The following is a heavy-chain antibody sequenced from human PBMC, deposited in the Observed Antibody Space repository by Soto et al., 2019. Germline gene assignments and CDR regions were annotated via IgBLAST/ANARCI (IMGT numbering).Heavy chain of an antibody. CDR3: ASLDCSGGSCDSSDY. D-gene: IGHD2-15*01. CDR1: GFTFSSYS. J-gene: IGHJ4*02. CDR2: ISSSSSYI. Sequence: EVQLVESGGGLVKPGGSLRLSCAASGFTFSSYSMNWVRQAPGKGLEWVSSISSSSSYIYYADSVKGRFTISRDNAKNSLYLQMNSLRAEDTAVYYCASLDCSGGSCDSSDYWGQGTLVTVSS. V-gene: IGHV3-21*01.